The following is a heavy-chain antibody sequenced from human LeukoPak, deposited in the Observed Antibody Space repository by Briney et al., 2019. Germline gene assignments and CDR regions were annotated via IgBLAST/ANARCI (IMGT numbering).Heavy chain of an antibody. D-gene: IGHD3-16*01. CDR3: ARQIQHLGATPIDY. Sequence: SVKVSCKASGGTFSSYAISWVRQAPGQGLEWMGRIIPILGIANYAQKFQGRVTITADKSTSTAYMELSSLRSEDTAVYYCARQIQHLGATPIDYWGQGTLVTVSS. J-gene: IGHJ4*02. V-gene: IGHV1-69*04. CDR2: IIPILGIA. CDR1: GGTFSSYA.